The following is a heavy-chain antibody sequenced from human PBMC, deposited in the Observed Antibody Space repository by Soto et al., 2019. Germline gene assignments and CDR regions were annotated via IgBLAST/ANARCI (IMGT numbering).Heavy chain of an antibody. D-gene: IGHD3-10*01. CDR1: GFTFSSYG. J-gene: IGHJ4*02. V-gene: IGHV3-30*18. CDR2: ISYDGSNK. CDR3: AKDLASGSYYPDY. Sequence: GGSLRLSCAASGFTFSSYGMHWVRQAPGKGLEWVAVISYDGSNKYYADSVKGRFTISRDNSKNTLYLQMNSLRAEDTAVYYCAKDLASGSYYPDYWGQGTLVTVSS.